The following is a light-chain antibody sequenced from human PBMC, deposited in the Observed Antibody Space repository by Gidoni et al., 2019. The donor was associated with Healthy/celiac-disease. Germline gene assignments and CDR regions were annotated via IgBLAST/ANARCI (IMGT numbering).Light chain of an antibody. Sequence: DIQMTQSPSSLSASVGDRVTITCRASQGIRHYLAWYQQKPGKVPKLLIYAASTLQSGVPSRFSGSGSGTDFTLTISSLQPEDVATYYCQKYNSAPRWTFGQXTKVEIK. CDR1: QGIRHY. V-gene: IGKV1-27*01. J-gene: IGKJ1*01. CDR2: AAS. CDR3: QKYNSAPRWT.